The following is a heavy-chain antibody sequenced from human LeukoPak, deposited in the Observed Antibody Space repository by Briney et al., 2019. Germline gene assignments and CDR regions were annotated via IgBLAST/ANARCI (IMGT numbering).Heavy chain of an antibody. V-gene: IGHV1-18*01. Sequence: ASVKVSCKASGYTFSSYGISWVRQAPGQGLEWMGWINGNNGNTNYAQKVQGRVTMTTDTSTSTAYMELRSLRSDDTAVYYCARDLIMYGSESYFDDTFDIWGQGTKVTVSS. CDR2: INGNNGNT. J-gene: IGHJ3*02. D-gene: IGHD3-10*01. CDR1: GYTFSSYG. CDR3: ARDLIMYGSESYFDDTFDI.